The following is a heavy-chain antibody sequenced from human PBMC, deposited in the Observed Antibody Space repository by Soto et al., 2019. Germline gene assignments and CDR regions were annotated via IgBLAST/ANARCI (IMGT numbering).Heavy chain of an antibody. CDR1: GDTFNNYV. V-gene: IGHV1-69*06. Sequence: QVQLVQSGAEVKKPGSSVKVSCKASGDTFNNYVVNWVRQAPGQGLEWLGGILPIFATANYAQKFQGRVTITADKSTSTPYMELTSLRSEDTAVYYCAGRCDSTTCLGHFDYWGQGTLVTVSS. D-gene: IGHD2-2*01. CDR2: ILPIFATA. J-gene: IGHJ4*02. CDR3: AGRCDSTTCLGHFDY.